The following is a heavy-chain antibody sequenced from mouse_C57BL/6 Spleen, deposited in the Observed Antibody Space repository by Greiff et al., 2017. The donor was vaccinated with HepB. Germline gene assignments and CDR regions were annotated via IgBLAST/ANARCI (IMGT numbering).Heavy chain of an antibody. CDR1: GFTFSDYY. CDR3: ARVYGSSYPFDV. Sequence: EVKVVESEGGLVQPGSSMKLSCTASGFTFSDYYMAWVRQVPEKGLEWVANINYDGSSTYYLDSLKSRFIISRDNAKNILYLQMSSLKSEDTATYYCARVYGSSYPFDVWGTGTTVTVSS. D-gene: IGHD1-1*01. V-gene: IGHV5-16*01. CDR2: INYDGSST. J-gene: IGHJ1*03.